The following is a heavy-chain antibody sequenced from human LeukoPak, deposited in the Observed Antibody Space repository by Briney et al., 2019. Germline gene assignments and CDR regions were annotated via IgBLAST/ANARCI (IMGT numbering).Heavy chain of an antibody. J-gene: IGHJ6*03. Sequence: PGGSLRLSCAASGFTFSSYWMSWVRQAPGKGLEWVANIKQDGSEKYYVDSVKGRFTISRDNAKNSLYLQMNSLRAEDTAVYYCARGTVTTSSYYMDVWGKGTTVTISS. CDR1: GFTFSSYW. V-gene: IGHV3-7*01. CDR3: ARGTVTTSSYYMDV. CDR2: IKQDGSEK. D-gene: IGHD4-17*01.